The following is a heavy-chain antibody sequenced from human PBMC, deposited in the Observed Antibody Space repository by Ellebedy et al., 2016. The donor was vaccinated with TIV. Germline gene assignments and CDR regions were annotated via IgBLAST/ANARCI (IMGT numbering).Heavy chain of an antibody. CDR1: GFTFSNYA. CDR2: ISGSGGNT. D-gene: IGHD3-10*01. Sequence: GESLKISCAASGFTFSNYAMSRVRQAPGKGLEWVSAISGSGGNTYYADSVKGRFTISREHFKHTLYLKMDTLRADDTAVYYCANRHKGISGRDYWSYFEFWGQGTLVTVSS. CDR3: ANRHKGISGRDYWSYFEF. J-gene: IGHJ4*02. V-gene: IGHV3-23*01.